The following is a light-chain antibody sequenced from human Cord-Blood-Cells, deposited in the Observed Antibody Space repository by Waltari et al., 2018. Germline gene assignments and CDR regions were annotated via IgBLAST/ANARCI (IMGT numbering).Light chain of an antibody. CDR2: LNSNGSH. CDR3: QTWGTGTHVV. J-gene: IGLJ2*01. Sequence: QLVLTQSPSASASLGASVKLTCTLSSGHSSYAIAWHQQQPEKGPRYLMKLNSNGSHSKGDRIPHRFSVSSSGAERYLTISILQSEDGADYYCQTWGTGTHVVFGGGTKLTVL. V-gene: IGLV4-69*01. CDR1: SGHSSYA.